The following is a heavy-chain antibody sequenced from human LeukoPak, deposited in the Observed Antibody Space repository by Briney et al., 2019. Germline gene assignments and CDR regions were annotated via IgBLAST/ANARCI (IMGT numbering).Heavy chain of an antibody. CDR1: GGTFSSYA. D-gene: IGHD3-22*01. CDR2: IIPILGIA. CDR3: ARDSRKYYYDSSGNYYYGMDV. Sequence: GASVKVSCKASGGTFSSYAISWVRQAPGQRLEWMGRIIPILGIANYAQKFQGRVTITADKSTSTAYMELSSLRSEDTAVYYCARDSRKYYYDSSGNYYYGMDVWGQGTTVTVSS. J-gene: IGHJ6*02. V-gene: IGHV1-69*04.